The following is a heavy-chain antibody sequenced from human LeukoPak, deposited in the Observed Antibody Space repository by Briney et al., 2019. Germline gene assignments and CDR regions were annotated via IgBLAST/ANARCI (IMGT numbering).Heavy chain of an antibody. CDR3: ARLPGDTAMVRYGYYMDV. Sequence: APVKVSCKASGGTFSSYAISWVRQAPGQGLEWMGGIIPIFGTANYAQKFQGRVTITADKSTSTAYMELSSLRSDDTAVYYCARLPGDTAMVRYGYYMDVWGKGTTVTISS. CDR2: IIPIFGTA. V-gene: IGHV1-69*06. D-gene: IGHD5-18*01. CDR1: GGTFSSYA. J-gene: IGHJ6*03.